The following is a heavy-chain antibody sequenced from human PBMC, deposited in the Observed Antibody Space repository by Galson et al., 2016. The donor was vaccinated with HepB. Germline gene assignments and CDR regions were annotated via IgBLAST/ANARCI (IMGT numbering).Heavy chain of an antibody. V-gene: IGHV3-72*01. J-gene: IGHJ1*01. CDR3: SRLDNGGYSDQH. Sequence: SLRRACAVSGFTFSHHHMDWVRLAPRLGLEWVGRIRNKARGYTTDYAASVKGRFTISRDDSKNPMYLQMNTLQREDTDVYYCSRLDNGGYSDQHWGQGTLVTVSS. D-gene: IGHD1-26*01. CDR2: IRNKARGYTT. CDR1: GFTFSHHH.